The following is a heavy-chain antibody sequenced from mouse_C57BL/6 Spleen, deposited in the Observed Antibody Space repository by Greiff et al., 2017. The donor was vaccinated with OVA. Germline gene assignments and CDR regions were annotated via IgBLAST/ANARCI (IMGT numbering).Heavy chain of an antibody. V-gene: IGHV5-4*03. Sequence: EVKVVESGGGLVKPGGSLKLSCAASGFTFSSYAMSWVRQTPEKRLEWVATISDGGSYTYYPDNVKGRFTITRDNAKNNLYLQMSHLKSEDTAMYYCARGEATYAMDYWGQGTSVTVSS. CDR2: ISDGGSYT. CDR1: GFTFSSYA. CDR3: ARGEATYAMDY. D-gene: IGHD6-1*01. J-gene: IGHJ4*01.